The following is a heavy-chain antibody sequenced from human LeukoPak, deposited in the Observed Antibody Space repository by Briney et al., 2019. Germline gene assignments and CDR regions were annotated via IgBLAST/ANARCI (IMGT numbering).Heavy chain of an antibody. CDR1: GFTFSSYA. V-gene: IGHV3-23*01. CDR2: ISVSGDNT. Sequence: GGSLRLSCAVSGFTFSSYAMSWARQAPGKGLEWVSGISVSGDNTYYADSAKGRFTISRDNSRDTLYLQMNSLRAEDTAVYYCAKATMVRGVISLFDYWGQGTLVTSPQ. J-gene: IGHJ4*02. D-gene: IGHD3-10*01. CDR3: AKATMVRGVISLFDY.